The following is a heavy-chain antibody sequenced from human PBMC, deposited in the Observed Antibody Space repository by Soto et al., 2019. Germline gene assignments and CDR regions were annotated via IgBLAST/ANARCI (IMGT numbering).Heavy chain of an antibody. CDR2: ISGSGGST. V-gene: IGHV3-23*01. J-gene: IGHJ6*02. D-gene: IGHD3-22*01. Sequence: GVLSLSCAASGFTFSSYAMSWVRQAPGKGLEWVSAISGSGGSTYYADSVKGRFTISRDNSKNTLYLQMNSLRAEDTAVYYCAKITRASAEGLLLPYYYYGMDVWGQGTTVTVSS. CDR1: GFTFSSYA. CDR3: AKITRASAEGLLLPYYYYGMDV.